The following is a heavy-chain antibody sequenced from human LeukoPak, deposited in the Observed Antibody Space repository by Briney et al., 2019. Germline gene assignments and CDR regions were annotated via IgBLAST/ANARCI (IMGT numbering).Heavy chain of an antibody. V-gene: IGHV4-34*01. Sequence: SETLSLTCGVYDGSLSDYHWSWIRQPPGKGLEWIGEINHSGSTNYNPSLKSRVTISVDTSKNQFSLKLSSVTAADTAVYYCAGLEMCAMRRYYYYLAVWGKGTTVTISS. D-gene: IGHD5-24*01. CDR1: DGSLSDYH. J-gene: IGHJ6*03. CDR2: INHSGST. CDR3: AGLEMCAMRRYYYYLAV.